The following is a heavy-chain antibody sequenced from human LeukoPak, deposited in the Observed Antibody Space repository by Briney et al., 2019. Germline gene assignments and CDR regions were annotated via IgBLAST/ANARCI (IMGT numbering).Heavy chain of an antibody. D-gene: IGHD3-3*01. CDR2: ISYDGSNK. Sequence: GGSLRLSCAAPGFTFSSYSMNWVRQAPGKGLEWVAVISYDGSNKYYADSVKGRFTISRDNSKNTLYLQMNSLRAEDTAVYYCARGSGEWLFMTDYWGQGTLVTVSS. V-gene: IGHV3-30*03. CDR3: ARGSGEWLFMTDY. CDR1: GFTFSSYS. J-gene: IGHJ4*02.